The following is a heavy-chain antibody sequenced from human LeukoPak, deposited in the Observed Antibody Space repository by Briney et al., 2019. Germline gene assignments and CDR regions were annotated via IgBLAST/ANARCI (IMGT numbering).Heavy chain of an antibody. V-gene: IGHV1-69*13. CDR2: IIPIFGTA. Sequence: SVKVSCKASGGTFSSYAISWVRQAPGQGLEWMRGIIPIFGTANYAQKFQGRVTITADESTSTAYMELSSLRSEDTAVYYCARDEDCGGDCYPFDYWGQGTLVTVSS. CDR1: GGTFSSYA. CDR3: ARDEDCGGDCYPFDY. J-gene: IGHJ4*02. D-gene: IGHD2-21*02.